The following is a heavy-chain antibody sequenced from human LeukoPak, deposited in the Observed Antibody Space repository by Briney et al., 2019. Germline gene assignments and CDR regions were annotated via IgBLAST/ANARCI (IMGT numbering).Heavy chain of an antibody. Sequence: ASVKVSCKASGYTFTGYYMHWVRQAPGLGLEWMGWINPNSGGTNYAQKFQGRVTMTRDTSISTAYMELSRLRSDDTAVYYCARGNVDTAMLDYWGQGTLVTVSS. J-gene: IGHJ4*02. V-gene: IGHV1-2*02. CDR3: ARGNVDTAMLDY. CDR1: GYTFTGYY. D-gene: IGHD5-18*01. CDR2: INPNSGGT.